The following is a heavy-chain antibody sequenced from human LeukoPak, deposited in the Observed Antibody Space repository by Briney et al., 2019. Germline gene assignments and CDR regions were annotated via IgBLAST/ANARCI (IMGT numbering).Heavy chain of an antibody. CDR2: IYTSGST. V-gene: IGHV4-61*02. J-gene: IGHJ4*02. CDR1: GGSISSGSYY. CDR3: AASNGWDY. D-gene: IGHD2-15*01. Sequence: SETLSLTCTVSGGSISSGSYYWSWIRQPAGKGLEWIGRIYTSGSTNYNPSLKSRVTISVDTSKNQFSLKLSSVTAADTAVYYCAASNGWDYWGQGTLVTVSS.